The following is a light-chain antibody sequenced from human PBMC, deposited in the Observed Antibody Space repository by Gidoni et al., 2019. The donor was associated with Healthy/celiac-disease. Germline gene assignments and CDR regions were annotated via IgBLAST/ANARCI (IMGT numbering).Light chain of an antibody. J-gene: IGKJ4*01. CDR1: QDISNY. Sequence: DIQMTQSPSSLSASVGDRVTITWQASQDISNYLNWYQQKPGKAPKLLIYDASNLETGVPSRFSGSGSGTDFTITISSLQPEDIATYYCQQYDNLPLTFGGGTKVEIK. V-gene: IGKV1-33*01. CDR2: DAS. CDR3: QQYDNLPLT.